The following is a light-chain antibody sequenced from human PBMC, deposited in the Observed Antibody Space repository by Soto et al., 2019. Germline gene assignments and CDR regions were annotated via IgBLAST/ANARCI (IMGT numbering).Light chain of an antibody. CDR2: GAS. J-gene: IGKJ1*01. CDR3: QHYNSYSEA. CDR1: QAISHY. Sequence: DVQMTQSPSAMSASVGDRGTIACRASQAISHYLAWFHQRPGKVPKRLIYGASTLQSGVPSRFSGSGSGTEFTLTISSLQPDDFATYYCQHYNSYSEAFGQGTKVDIK. V-gene: IGKV1-17*03.